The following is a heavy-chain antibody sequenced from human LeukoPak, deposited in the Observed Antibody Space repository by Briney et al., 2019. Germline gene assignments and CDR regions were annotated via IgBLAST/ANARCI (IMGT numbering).Heavy chain of an antibody. J-gene: IGHJ6*02. D-gene: IGHD3-22*01. V-gene: IGHV4-59*02. CDR3: ARDRIVVVNYYYGMDV. CDR2: IYYSGST. Sequence: SETLSLTCSVSGGSVNNNYWSWIRQPPGKGLEWIGYIYYSGSTNYNPSLKSRVTISVDTSKNQFSLKLSSVTAADTAVYYCARDRIVVVNYYYGMDVWGQGTTVTVSS. CDR1: GGSVNNNY.